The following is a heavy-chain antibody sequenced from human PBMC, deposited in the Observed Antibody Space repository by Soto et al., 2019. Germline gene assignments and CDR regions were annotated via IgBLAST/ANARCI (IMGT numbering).Heavy chain of an antibody. V-gene: IGHV3-30-3*01. Sequence: GGSLRLSCAASGFTFSSYAMHWVRQAPGKGLEWVAVISYDGSNKYYADSVKGRFTISRDNSKNTLYLQMNSLRAGDTAVYYCARDITAAAVTGVYNEYYYYGMDVWGQGTTVTVSS. J-gene: IGHJ6*02. CDR1: GFTFSSYA. CDR3: ARDITAAAVTGVYNEYYYYGMDV. CDR2: ISYDGSNK. D-gene: IGHD6-13*01.